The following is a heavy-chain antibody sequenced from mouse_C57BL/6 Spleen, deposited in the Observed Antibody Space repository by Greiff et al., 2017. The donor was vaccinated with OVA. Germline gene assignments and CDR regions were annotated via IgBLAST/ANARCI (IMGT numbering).Heavy chain of an antibody. CDR1: GFTFSDYY. Sequence: DVQLQESEGGLVQPGSSMKLSCTASGFTFSDYYMAWVRQVPEKGLEWVANINYDGSSTYYLDSLKSRFIISRDNAKNILYLQMSSLKSEDTATYYCARASVMYYFDYGGQGTTLTVSS. CDR3: ARASVMYYFDY. V-gene: IGHV5-16*01. J-gene: IGHJ2*01. CDR2: INYDGSST. D-gene: IGHD6-1*01.